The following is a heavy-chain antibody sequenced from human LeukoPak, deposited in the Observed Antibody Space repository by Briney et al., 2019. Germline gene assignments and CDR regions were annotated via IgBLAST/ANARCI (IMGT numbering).Heavy chain of an antibody. Sequence: PGGSLRLSCAASGFTFSSYAMSWVRQAPGKGLEWVSAISGSGGSTYYADSVKGRFTISRDNSKNTLYLQMNSLRAEDTALYYCTKAAYGDYVNWFDPWGQGTLVTVSS. V-gene: IGHV3-23*01. CDR1: GFTFSSYA. J-gene: IGHJ5*02. CDR3: TKAAYGDYVNWFDP. CDR2: ISGSGGST. D-gene: IGHD4-17*01.